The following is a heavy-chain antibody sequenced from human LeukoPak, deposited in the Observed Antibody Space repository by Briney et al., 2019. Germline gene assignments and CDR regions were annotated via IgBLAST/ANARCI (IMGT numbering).Heavy chain of an antibody. D-gene: IGHD2-15*01. CDR2: ISSSSGYI. V-gene: IGHV3-21*04. CDR3: AKPLTGGGSWPPFDS. Sequence: GGSLRLSCEASGFTFSSYTLTWVRQAPGKGLEWVSSISSSSGYIYYADSVKGRFTISRDNAKRSLSLQMNSLRDEDTAVYYYAKPLTGGGSWPPFDSWGQGTLVTVSS. CDR1: GFTFSSYT. J-gene: IGHJ4*02.